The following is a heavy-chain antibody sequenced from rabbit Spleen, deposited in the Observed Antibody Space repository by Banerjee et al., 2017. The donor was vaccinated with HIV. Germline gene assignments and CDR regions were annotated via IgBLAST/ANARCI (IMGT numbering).Heavy chain of an antibody. J-gene: IGHJ6*01. CDR3: ARDSGSSFSSYGMDL. CDR1: GVSFSSNHY. CDR2: IEGGSSAFS. V-gene: IGHV1S40*01. D-gene: IGHD8-1*01. Sequence: QSLEESGGDLVKPGASLTLTCTASGVSFSSNHYMCWVRQAPGKGLEWIACIEGGSSAFSYFASWAKGRFTCSKTSSTTVTLQMTSLTAADTATYFCARDSGSSFSSYGMDLCGPGTLVTVS.